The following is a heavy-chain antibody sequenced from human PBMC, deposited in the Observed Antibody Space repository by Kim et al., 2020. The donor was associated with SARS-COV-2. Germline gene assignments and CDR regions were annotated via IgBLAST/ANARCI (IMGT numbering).Heavy chain of an antibody. CDR2: LDPEDGRP. CDR3: ATILGGGSGPPDS. D-gene: IGHD1-26*01. V-gene: IGHV1-24*01. Sequence: ASVKVSCKVSRYTVSEVAIHWVRQAPGKGLEWMGRLDPEDGRPTYAQNFQGRVSMTEDTPTDTSYMELTSLSSEDTAIYYCATILGGGSGPPDSWGQGTLVTVSS. J-gene: IGHJ4*02. CDR1: RYTVSEVA.